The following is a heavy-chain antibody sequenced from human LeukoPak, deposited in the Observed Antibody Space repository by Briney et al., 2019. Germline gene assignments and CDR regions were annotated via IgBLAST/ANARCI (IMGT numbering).Heavy chain of an antibody. Sequence: KPSETLSLTCAVYGGSFSGYSWSWIRQPPGKGLEWIGEINHSGSTNYNPSLKSRVTISVDTSKNQFSLKLSSVTAADTAVYYCARWRSGYYGYYFDYWGQGTLVTVSS. V-gene: IGHV4-34*01. CDR3: ARWRSGYYGYYFDY. D-gene: IGHD3-22*01. CDR2: INHSGST. J-gene: IGHJ4*02. CDR1: GGSFSGYS.